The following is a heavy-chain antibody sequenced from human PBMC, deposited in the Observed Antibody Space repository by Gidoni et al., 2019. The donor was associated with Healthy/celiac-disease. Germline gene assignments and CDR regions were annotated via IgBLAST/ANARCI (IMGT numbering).Heavy chain of an antibody. J-gene: IGHJ4*02. Sequence: QVQLVESGGGVVQPGRSLRLSCSASGFTFSSYGMHWVRQAPGKGLEWVAVIWYDGSNKYYADSVKGRFTISRDNSKNTLYLQMNSLRAEDTAVYYCARDFARSSYYFDYWGQGTLVTVSS. CDR3: ARDFARSSYYFDY. CDR2: IWYDGSNK. D-gene: IGHD3-3*01. CDR1: GFTFSSYG. V-gene: IGHV3-33*01.